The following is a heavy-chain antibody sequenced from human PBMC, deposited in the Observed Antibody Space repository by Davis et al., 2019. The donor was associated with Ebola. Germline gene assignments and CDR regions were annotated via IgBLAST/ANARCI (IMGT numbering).Heavy chain of an antibody. CDR1: GYSFTTYW. V-gene: IGHV5-51*01. D-gene: IGHD3-10*01. Sequence: GESLKISCKGSGYSFTTYWIAWVRQTPAKGLEWMGIIYPGDSDTRYSPSFQGQVIISADKSISTAYLQWNSLQASDTAVYYCARLYGPGHYLNWYFNLWGRGTLVTVSS. CDR3: ARLYGPGHYLNWYFNL. CDR2: IYPGDSDT. J-gene: IGHJ2*01.